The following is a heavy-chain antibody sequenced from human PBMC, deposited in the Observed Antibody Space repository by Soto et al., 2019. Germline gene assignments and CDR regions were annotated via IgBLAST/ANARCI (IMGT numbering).Heavy chain of an antibody. J-gene: IGHJ3*02. CDR2: INPSGGST. D-gene: IGHD2-21*02. CDR3: AREGLLSAGDAFDI. V-gene: IGHV1-46*01. Sequence: SCXXSGXXXXXXXXXWVRQAXGQGLEWMGIINPSGGSTSYAQKFQGRVTMTRDTSTSTVYMELSSLRSEDTAVYYCAREGLLSAGDAFDIWGQGTMVTVSS. CDR1: GXXXXXXX.